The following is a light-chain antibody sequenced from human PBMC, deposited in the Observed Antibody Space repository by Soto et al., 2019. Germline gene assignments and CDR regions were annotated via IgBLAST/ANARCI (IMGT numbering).Light chain of an antibody. CDR2: GAS. Sequence: DIQMTQSPSSLSASVGDTVTITCRASQDISNFLAWFQQKPGQAPKPLIHGASSLQSGVPSKFSGSGSGTDFTLTISSLQPEXXATXXXQQXHTYPVTFGGGTKVEIK. CDR3: QQXHTYPVT. J-gene: IGKJ4*01. CDR1: QDISNF. V-gene: IGKV1-16*02.